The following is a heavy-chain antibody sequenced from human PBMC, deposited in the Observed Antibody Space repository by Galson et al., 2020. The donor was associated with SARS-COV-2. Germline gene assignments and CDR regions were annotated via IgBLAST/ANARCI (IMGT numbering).Heavy chain of an antibody. Sequence: GESLKISCAASGFAFDEYTMHWVRQVPGKGLEWVSLISWDGSVIDYADSVRGRFTISRDNSKNSLFLQINDLRTEDTALYYCTTWVFDYWGRGTLVTVSS. J-gene: IGHJ4*02. V-gene: IGHV3-43*01. CDR3: TTWVFDY. CDR2: ISWDGSVI. D-gene: IGHD1-26*01. CDR1: GFAFDEYT.